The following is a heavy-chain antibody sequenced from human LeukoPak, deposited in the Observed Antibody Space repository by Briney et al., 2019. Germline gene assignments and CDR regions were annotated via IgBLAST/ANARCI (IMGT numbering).Heavy chain of an antibody. V-gene: IGHV3-74*01. D-gene: IGHD3-22*01. Sequence: GGSLRLSCAASGFTFSSYWMHWVRQAPGKGLVWVSRINGDGSSTAYADSVKGRFTISRDNAKNTLYLQMNSLRAEDTAVYYCARGEASSGYYFDYWGQGTLVTVSS. J-gene: IGHJ4*02. CDR1: GFTFSSYW. CDR3: ARGEASSGYYFDY. CDR2: INGDGSST.